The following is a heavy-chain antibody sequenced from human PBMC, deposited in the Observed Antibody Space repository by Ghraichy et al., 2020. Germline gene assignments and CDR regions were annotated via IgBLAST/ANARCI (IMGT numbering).Heavy chain of an antibody. D-gene: IGHD3-10*01. CDR3: AKDKGYHYASGSSYFEY. CDR2: ISYDGSTK. J-gene: IGHJ4*02. Sequence: LSLTCAASGFTFNNYGMHWVRQAPGKGLEWVAVISYDGSTKYYADSVKGRFTISRDNSKNTLYLQMNSLRAEDTAVYYCAKDKGYHYASGSSYFEYWGQGSLVTVS. CDR1: GFTFNNYG. V-gene: IGHV3-30*18.